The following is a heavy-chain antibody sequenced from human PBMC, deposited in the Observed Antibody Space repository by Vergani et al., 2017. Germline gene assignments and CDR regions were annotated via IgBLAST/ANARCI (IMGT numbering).Heavy chain of an antibody. D-gene: IGHD6-13*01. CDR2: IYHSGST. CDR3: ARQSSSSWDDAFDI. V-gene: IGHV4-38-2*01. CDR1: GYSISSGYY. Sequence: QVQLQESGPGLVKTSETLSLTCAVSGYSISSGYYWGWIRQPPGKGLEWIGSIYHSGSTYYNPSLKSRVTISVDTSKNQFSLKLSSVTAADTAVYYCARQSSSSWDDAFDIWGQGTMVTVSS. J-gene: IGHJ3*02.